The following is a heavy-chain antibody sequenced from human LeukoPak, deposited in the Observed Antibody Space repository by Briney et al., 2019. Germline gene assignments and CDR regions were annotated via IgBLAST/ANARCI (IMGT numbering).Heavy chain of an antibody. D-gene: IGHD2-2*01. CDR2: IYYSGST. CDR3: AREGVVPAAYYYYGMDV. V-gene: IGHV4-59*01. CDR1: GGSISSYY. J-gene: IGHJ6*02. Sequence: SETLSLTCTVSGGSISSYYWSWIRQPPGKGLEWIGYIYYSGSTNYNPSLKSRVTISVDTSRNQFSLKLSSVTAADTAVYYCAREGVVPAAYYYYGMDVWGQGTTVTVSS.